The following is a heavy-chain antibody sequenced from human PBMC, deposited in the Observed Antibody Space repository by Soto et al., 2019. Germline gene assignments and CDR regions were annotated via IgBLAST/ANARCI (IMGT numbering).Heavy chain of an antibody. CDR3: ARALYYYGMDV. CDR1: GYTFTDNQ. V-gene: IGHV1-18*04. J-gene: IGHJ6*02. Sequence: GASVKVSCKASGYTFTDNQITWLRRAPGQGLEWMGWIGPYNGNTNYAQKLQGRVTMTTDTSTSTAYMELRSLKSDDTAVYYCARALYYYGMDVWGQGTTVTVSS. CDR2: IGPYNGNT.